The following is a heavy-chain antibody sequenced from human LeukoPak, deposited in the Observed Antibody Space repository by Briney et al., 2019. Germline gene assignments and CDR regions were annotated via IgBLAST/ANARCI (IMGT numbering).Heavy chain of an antibody. V-gene: IGHV3-30-3*01. CDR2: ISYDGSNK. D-gene: IGHD3-22*01. J-gene: IGHJ4*02. CDR1: GGTFSSYA. CDR3: ARDPIKLIVVVSRYFDY. Sequence: SCKASGGTFSSYAMHWVRQAPGKGLEWVAVISYDGSNKYYADSVKGRFTISRDNSKNTLYLQMNSLRAEDTAVYYCARDPIKLIVVVSRYFDYWGQGTLVTVSS.